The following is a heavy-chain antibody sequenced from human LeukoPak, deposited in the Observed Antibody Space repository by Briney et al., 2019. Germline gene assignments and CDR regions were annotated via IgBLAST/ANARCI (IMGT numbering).Heavy chain of an antibody. CDR2: IYHSGST. J-gene: IGHJ5*02. V-gene: IGHV4-30-2*01. D-gene: IGHD2-2*01. CDR3: ARGRVPAALNWFDP. Sequence: SQTLSLTCTVSGGSISSGGYYWSWIRQPPGKGLEWIGYIYHSGSTYYNPSLKSRVTISVDRSKNQFSLKLSSVTAADTAVYYCARGRVPAALNWFDPWGQGTLVTVSS. CDR1: GGSISSGGYY.